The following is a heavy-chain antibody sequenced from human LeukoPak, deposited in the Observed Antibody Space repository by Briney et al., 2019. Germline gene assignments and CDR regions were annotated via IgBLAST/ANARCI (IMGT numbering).Heavy chain of an antibody. Sequence: PGGSLRLSCAASGFTFSSYWMSWVRQAPGKGLEWVANIKQDGSEKYYVDSVKGRFTISRDNAKNSLYLQMNSLRAEDTAVYHCAREVVVVPAAHYYYYYMDVWGKGTTVTVSS. CDR1: GFTFSSYW. J-gene: IGHJ6*03. V-gene: IGHV3-7*01. D-gene: IGHD2-2*01. CDR2: IKQDGSEK. CDR3: AREVVVVPAAHYYYYYMDV.